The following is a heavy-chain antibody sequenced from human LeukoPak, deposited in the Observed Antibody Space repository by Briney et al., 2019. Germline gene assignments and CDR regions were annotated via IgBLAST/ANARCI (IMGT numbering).Heavy chain of an antibody. V-gene: IGHV3-53*01. J-gene: IGHJ4*02. CDR2: IYSGGST. Sequence: TGGSLRLSCAASGFTVSSNYMSWVRQAPGKGLEWASVIYSGGSTYYADSVKGRFTISRDNSKNTLYLQMNSLRAEDTAVYYCARDISGSDGYWGQGTLVTVSS. D-gene: IGHD3-10*01. CDR1: GFTVSSNY. CDR3: ARDISGSDGY.